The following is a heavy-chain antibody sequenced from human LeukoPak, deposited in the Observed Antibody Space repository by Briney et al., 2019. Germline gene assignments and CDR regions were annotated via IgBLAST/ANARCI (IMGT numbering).Heavy chain of an antibody. J-gene: IGHJ4*02. D-gene: IGHD4-11*01. Sequence: SETLSLTCTVSGDSISTPSYWWGWMRQSPGKGLEWIGSIAYIGITSYDPSLRGRVTISVDTSKNQFSLQLTSVTAADTAVYYCTRLPLDYSLDHWGQGTLVSVSS. CDR2: IAYIGIT. V-gene: IGHV4-39*01. CDR3: TRLPLDYSLDH. CDR1: GDSISTPSYW.